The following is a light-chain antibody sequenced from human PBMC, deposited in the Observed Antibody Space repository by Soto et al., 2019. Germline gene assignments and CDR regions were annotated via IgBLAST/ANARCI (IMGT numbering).Light chain of an antibody. Sequence: SYDLTQPPSVSVAPGQTARITCGGNNIGSESVHWYQQKPGQAPVLVVYDDGDRPSGIPERFSGSNSGNTATLTISRVEAGDEADYYCQVWDSSSDHYVFGTGTRSPS. CDR3: QVWDSSSDHYV. V-gene: IGLV3-21*02. CDR2: DDG. J-gene: IGLJ1*01. CDR1: NIGSES.